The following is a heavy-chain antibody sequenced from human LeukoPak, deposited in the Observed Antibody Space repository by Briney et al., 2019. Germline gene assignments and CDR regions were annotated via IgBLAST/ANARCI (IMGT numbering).Heavy chain of an antibody. CDR1: GLSFSTYA. V-gene: IGHV3-23*01. J-gene: IGHJ3*02. CDR3: AKIQGASSSGYYGAFDI. Sequence: GGSLRLSCAASGLSFSTYAMGWVRQAPGKGLEWVSGISASGGSTYYADSVKGRFTTSRDNSKSTLHLQMNSLRDEDTAVYYCAKIQGASSSGYYGAFDIWGQGTMVTVSS. D-gene: IGHD3-22*01. CDR2: ISASGGST.